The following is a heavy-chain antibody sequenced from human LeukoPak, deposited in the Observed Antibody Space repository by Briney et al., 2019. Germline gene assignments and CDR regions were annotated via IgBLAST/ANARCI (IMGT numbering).Heavy chain of an antibody. CDR1: GGTFSSYA. D-gene: IGHD2-21*02. CDR3: ARSYCGGDCEIFDY. J-gene: IGHJ4*02. V-gene: IGHV1-69*13. CDR2: INPIFGTA. Sequence: GASVKVSCKASGGTFSSYAISWVRQAPGQGLEWMGGINPIFGTANYAQKFQGRVTITADESTSTAYMELSSLRSEDTAVYYCARSYCGGDCEIFDYWGQGTLVTVSS.